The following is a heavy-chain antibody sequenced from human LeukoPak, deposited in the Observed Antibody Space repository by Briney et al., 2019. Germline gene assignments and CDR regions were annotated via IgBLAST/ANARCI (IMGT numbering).Heavy chain of an antibody. J-gene: IGHJ5*02. D-gene: IGHD3-3*01. V-gene: IGHV4-59*08. CDR3: ARLAKSGTIFGVVIPRGSVKHNWFDP. CDR2: IYYSGST. Sequence: SETLSLTCAVYGGSFSGYYWSWIRQPPGKGLEWIGYIYYSGSTNYNPSLKSRVTISVDTSKNQFSLKLSSVTAADTAVYYCARLAKSGTIFGVVIPRGSVKHNWFDPWGQGTLVTVSS. CDR1: GGSFSGYY.